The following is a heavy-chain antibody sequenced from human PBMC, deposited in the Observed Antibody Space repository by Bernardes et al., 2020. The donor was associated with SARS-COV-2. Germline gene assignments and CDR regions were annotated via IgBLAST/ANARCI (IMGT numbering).Heavy chain of an antibody. D-gene: IGHD1-7*01. CDR1: GYTFTSYG. CDR3: ASGTGTSYYYYMDV. CDR2: ISAYNGNT. J-gene: IGHJ6*03. V-gene: IGHV1-18*01. Sequence: VKVSCKASGYTFTSYGISWVRQAPGQGLEWMGWISAYNGNTNYAQKLQGRVTMTTDTSTSTAYMELRSLRSDDTAVYYCASGTGTSYYYYMDVWGKGTTVTVSS.